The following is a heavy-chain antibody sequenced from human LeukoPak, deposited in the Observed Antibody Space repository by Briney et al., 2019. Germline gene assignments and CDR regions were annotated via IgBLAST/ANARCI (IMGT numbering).Heavy chain of an antibody. CDR3: ASLGGGQWEPRRAFDI. V-gene: IGHV4-39*01. D-gene: IGHD1-26*01. CDR2: IYYSGST. J-gene: IGHJ3*02. CDR1: GGSISSSSYY. Sequence: SETLSLTCTVSGGSISSSSYYWGWIRQPPGKGLEWIGSIYYSGSTYYNPSLKSRVTISVDTSKNQFSLKLSSVTAADTAVYYCASLGGGQWEPRRAFDIWGQRTMVTVSS.